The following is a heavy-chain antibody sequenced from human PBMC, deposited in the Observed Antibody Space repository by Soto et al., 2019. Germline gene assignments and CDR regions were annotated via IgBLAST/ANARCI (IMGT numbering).Heavy chain of an antibody. D-gene: IGHD6-6*01. Sequence: SGPTLVNPTQTLTLTCTFSGFSLSTSGMCVSWIRQPPGKALEWLARIDWADDKYYSTSLKTRLTISKDTSKNQVVLTMTNMDPVDTATYYCARIGGIATRPYYYYDMDVWGQGTTVTVSS. CDR3: ARIGGIATRPYYYYDMDV. V-gene: IGHV2-70*11. CDR1: GFSLSTSGMC. CDR2: IDWADDK. J-gene: IGHJ6*02.